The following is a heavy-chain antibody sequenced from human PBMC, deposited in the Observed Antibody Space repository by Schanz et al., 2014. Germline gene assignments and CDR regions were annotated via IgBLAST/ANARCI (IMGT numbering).Heavy chain of an antibody. CDR1: GLIFSNYV. CDR3: AKIERNED. J-gene: IGHJ4*02. Sequence: EVQLLESGGGLVQPGGSLKLSCAASGLIFSNYVMSWVRQAPGKGLEWVSTIGTSGGTNYAESVKGRITISRDNSKNTLYLQMNRLRAEDACVYVCAKIERNEDGGQGTLVTVSS. D-gene: IGHD1-1*01. V-gene: IGHV3-23*01. CDR2: IGTSGGT.